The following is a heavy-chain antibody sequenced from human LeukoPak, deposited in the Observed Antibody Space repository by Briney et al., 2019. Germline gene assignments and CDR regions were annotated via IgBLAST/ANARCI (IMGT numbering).Heavy chain of an antibody. Sequence: PGGSLRLSCAASGFTVSSNYMSWVRQAPGKGLEWVSVIYSGGSTYYADSVKGRFTISRDNSRNTLYLQMNSLRAEDTAVYSCAKDAGFGSGTFEFWYFDLWGRGTLVTVSS. V-gene: IGHV3-53*01. D-gene: IGHD3-10*01. J-gene: IGHJ2*01. CDR2: IYSGGST. CDR3: AKDAGFGSGTFEFWYFDL. CDR1: GFTVSSNY.